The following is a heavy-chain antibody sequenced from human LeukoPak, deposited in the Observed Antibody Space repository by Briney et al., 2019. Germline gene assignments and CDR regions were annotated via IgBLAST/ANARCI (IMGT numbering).Heavy chain of an antibody. CDR3: ARGTGGGDYYDSSGYPASYFDY. Sequence: PSETLSLTCTVSGGSISSGGYYWSWIRQHPGKGLEWIGYIYYSGSTYYNPSLKSRVTISVDTSKNQFSLKLSSVTAADTAAYYCARGTGGGDYYDSSGYPASYFDYWGQGTLVTVSS. CDR2: IYYSGST. V-gene: IGHV4-31*03. D-gene: IGHD3-22*01. CDR1: GGSISSGGYY. J-gene: IGHJ4*02.